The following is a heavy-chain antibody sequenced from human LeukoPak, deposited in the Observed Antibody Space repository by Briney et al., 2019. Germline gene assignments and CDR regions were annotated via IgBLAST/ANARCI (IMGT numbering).Heavy chain of an antibody. Sequence: PGGSLRLSCAASGFTFGDYAMHRVRQAPGKGLEWVSGISWNSDSIGYADSVKGRFTISRDDAKNSLYLQMNSLRAEDTAVYYCARVNLRYFDWLFDAFDIWGQGTMVTVSS. J-gene: IGHJ3*02. CDR1: GFTFGDYA. CDR2: ISWNSDSI. CDR3: ARVNLRYFDWLFDAFDI. D-gene: IGHD3-9*01. V-gene: IGHV3-9*01.